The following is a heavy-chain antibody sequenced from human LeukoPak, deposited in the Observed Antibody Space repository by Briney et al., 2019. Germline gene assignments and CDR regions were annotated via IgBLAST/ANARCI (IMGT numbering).Heavy chain of an antibody. CDR3: AREVTDYFYYYMDV. CDR2: ISAYNGNT. Sequence: ASVKVSCKASGYIFTGYYMHWVRQAPGQGLEWMGWISAYNGNTNYAQKLQGRVTMTTDTSTSTAYMELRSLRSDDTAVYYCAREVTDYFYYYMDVWGKGTTVTISS. J-gene: IGHJ6*03. D-gene: IGHD1-14*01. V-gene: IGHV1-18*04. CDR1: GYIFTGYY.